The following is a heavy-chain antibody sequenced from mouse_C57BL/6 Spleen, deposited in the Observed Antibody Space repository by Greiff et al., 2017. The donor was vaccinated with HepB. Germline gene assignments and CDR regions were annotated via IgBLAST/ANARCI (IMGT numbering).Heavy chain of an antibody. J-gene: IGHJ4*01. CDR3: ARLTGHYAMDY. D-gene: IGHD4-1*01. CDR1: GFTFSSYA. CDR2: ISDGGSYT. Sequence: EVQVVESRGGLVKPGGSLKLSCAASGFTFSSYAMSWVRQTPEKRLEWVATISDGGSYTYYPDNVKGRFTISRDNAKNNLYLQMSHLKSEDTAMYYCARLTGHYAMDYWGQGTSVTVSS. V-gene: IGHV5-4*01.